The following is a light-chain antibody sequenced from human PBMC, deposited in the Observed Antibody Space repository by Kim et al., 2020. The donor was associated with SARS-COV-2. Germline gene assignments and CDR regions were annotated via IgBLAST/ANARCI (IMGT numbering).Light chain of an antibody. CDR1: QSVSSSY. J-gene: IGKJ2*01. V-gene: IGKV3-20*01. CDR2: GAS. Sequence: LSPGETAPLSCRASQSVSSSYLAWYQQKPGQAPRLLIYGASSRATGIPDRFSGSGFGTDFTLTISRLEPEDFAVYYCQQYGSSPYTFGQGTKLVI. CDR3: QQYGSSPYT.